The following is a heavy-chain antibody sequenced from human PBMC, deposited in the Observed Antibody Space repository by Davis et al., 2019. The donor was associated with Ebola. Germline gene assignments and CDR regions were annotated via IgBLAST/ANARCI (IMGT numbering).Heavy chain of an antibody. CDR3: AKDEIMLDAFDI. D-gene: IGHD2-8*01. CDR2: ISIIGGST. Sequence: PGGSLRLSCAASGFTFSNYAMSWVRQAPGKGLEWVSGISIIGGSTEYADSVKGRFTITRDNSKNTLFLQMNSLRADDTAVYYCAKDEIMLDAFDIWGQGTMVTVSS. CDR1: GFTFSNYA. J-gene: IGHJ3*02. V-gene: IGHV3-23*01.